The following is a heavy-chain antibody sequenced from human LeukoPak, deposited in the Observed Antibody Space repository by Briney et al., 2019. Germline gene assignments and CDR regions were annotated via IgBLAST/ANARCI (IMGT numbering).Heavy chain of an antibody. CDR1: GFTFYSYA. J-gene: IGHJ4*02. CDR2: IGGNGGST. V-gene: IGHV3-23*01. D-gene: IGHD6-19*01. CDR3: AKAKYPVAGSNYFDY. Sequence: PGGSLRLSCAASGFTFYSYAMSWVRQAPGKGLEWVSSIGGNGGSTYYADSVEGRFTISRDNSKNTLYLQMNSLRADDTAVYYCAKAKYPVAGSNYFDYWGQGTLVTVSS.